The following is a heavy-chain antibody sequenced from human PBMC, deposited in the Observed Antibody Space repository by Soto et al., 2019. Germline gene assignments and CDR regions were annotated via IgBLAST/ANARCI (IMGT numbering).Heavy chain of an antibody. CDR2: IIPIFGTA. Sequence: SVKVSCKASGGTFSSYAISWVRQAPGQGLEWMGGIIPIFGTANYAQKFQGRVTITADESTSTAYMELSSLRSEDTAVYYCAREINMVRGVNYYGMDVWGQGTTVTVSS. CDR3: AREINMVRGVNYYGMDV. CDR1: GGTFSSYA. J-gene: IGHJ6*02. V-gene: IGHV1-69*13. D-gene: IGHD3-10*01.